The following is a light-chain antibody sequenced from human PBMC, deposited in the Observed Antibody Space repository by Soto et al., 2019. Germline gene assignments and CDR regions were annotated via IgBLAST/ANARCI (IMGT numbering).Light chain of an antibody. Sequence: QSALTQPASVSGSPGQSITISCTGTSSDVGGYNYVPWYQQHPGKAPKLMIYEVSNRPSGVSNRFSGSKSGNTASLTISGLQAEDEADYYCSSYTSIHTGVFGGGTKLTVL. CDR1: SSDVGGYNY. V-gene: IGLV2-14*01. CDR3: SSYTSIHTGV. J-gene: IGLJ3*02. CDR2: EVS.